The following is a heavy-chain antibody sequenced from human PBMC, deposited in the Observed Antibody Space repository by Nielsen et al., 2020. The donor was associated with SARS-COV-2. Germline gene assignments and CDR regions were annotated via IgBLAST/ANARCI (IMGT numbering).Heavy chain of an antibody. J-gene: IGHJ6*02. CDR1: GGTFSSYA. Sequence: SVKVSCKASGGTFSSYAISWVRQAPEQGLEWMGGIIPIFGTANYAQKFQGRVTITADKSTSTAYMELSSLRSEDTAVYYCARVNPPAYGYDSRRLPDFYYCYYGMDVWGQGTTVTVSS. V-gene: IGHV1-69*06. CDR3: ARVNPPAYGYDSRRLPDFYYCYYGMDV. D-gene: IGHD5-12*01. CDR2: IIPIFGTA.